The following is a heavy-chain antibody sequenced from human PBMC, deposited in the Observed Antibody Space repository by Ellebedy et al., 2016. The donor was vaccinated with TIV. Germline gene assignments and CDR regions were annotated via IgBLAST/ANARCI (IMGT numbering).Heavy chain of an antibody. CDR1: GVIFHFYA. D-gene: IGHD3-10*01. Sequence: PGGSLRLSCAATGVIFHFYALTWVRQAPGKGLEWVSAISGSGDKTYYADSVKGRFTISRDNSKNTLYLQMDGLKTEDTAVYYCTTEVIWFGEFGDDYWGQGTLVTVSS. CDR3: TTEVIWFGEFGDDY. CDR2: ISGSGDKT. J-gene: IGHJ4*02. V-gene: IGHV3-23*01.